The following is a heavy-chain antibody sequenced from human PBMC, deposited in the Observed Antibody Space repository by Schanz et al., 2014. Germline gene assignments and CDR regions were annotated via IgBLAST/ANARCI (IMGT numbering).Heavy chain of an antibody. V-gene: IGHV1-8*02. CDR3: ARGRTFDY. CDR1: GYTFTNFF. Sequence: QVQLIQSGAEVKKPGASLKISCKASGYTFTNFFLHWVRQAPGQGLEWLGWMNPNSGNPGFAQKFRGRVTMTRNTSMSTAYIELHILTSEDTAVYYCARGRTFDYWGQGTLVTVSS. CDR2: MNPNSGNP. J-gene: IGHJ4*02.